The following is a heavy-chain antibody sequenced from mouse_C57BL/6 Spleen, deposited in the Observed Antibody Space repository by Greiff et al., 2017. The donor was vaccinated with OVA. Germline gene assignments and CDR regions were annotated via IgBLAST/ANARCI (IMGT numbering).Heavy chain of an antibody. D-gene: IGHD1-1*01. V-gene: IGHV5-17*01. J-gene: IGHJ2*01. CDR1: GFTFSDYG. CDR2: ISSGSSTI. Sequence: EVKLVESGGGLVKPGGSLKLSCAASGFTFSDYGMHWVRQAPEKGLEWVAYISSGSSTIYYADTVKGRFTISRDNAKNTLFLQMTSLRSEDTAMXYCARTTVVSFDYWGQGTTLTVSS. CDR3: ARTTVVSFDY.